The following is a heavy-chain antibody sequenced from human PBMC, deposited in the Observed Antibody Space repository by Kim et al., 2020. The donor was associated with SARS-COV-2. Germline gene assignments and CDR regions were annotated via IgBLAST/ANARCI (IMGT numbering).Heavy chain of an antibody. CDR3: ARDTYYYDSSGYRASIGFDT. D-gene: IGHD3-22*01. V-gene: IGHV1-69*04. Sequence: SVKVSCKASGGTFSSYAISWVRQAPGQGLEWMGRIIPILGIANYAQKFQGRVTITADKSTSTAYMELSSLRSEDTAVYYCARDTYYYDSSGYRASIGFDTWGQGTLVTVSS. J-gene: IGHJ5*02. CDR2: IIPILGIA. CDR1: GGTFSSYA.